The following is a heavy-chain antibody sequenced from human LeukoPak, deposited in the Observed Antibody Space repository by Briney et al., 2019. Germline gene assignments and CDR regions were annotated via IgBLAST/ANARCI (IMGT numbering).Heavy chain of an antibody. CDR3: AKEGTGIHFDY. D-gene: IGHD1-1*01. V-gene: IGHV3-30-3*01. J-gene: IGHJ4*02. CDR2: ISNNGGNA. Sequence: PGRSLRLSCAASGFTFSSNAIHWVRQAPGKGLEWVAEISNNGGNAYYADSVKGRFTISRDNSKNTLYLQMNSLRAEDTAVYYCAKEGTGIHFDYWGQGTLVSVSS. CDR1: GFTFSSNA.